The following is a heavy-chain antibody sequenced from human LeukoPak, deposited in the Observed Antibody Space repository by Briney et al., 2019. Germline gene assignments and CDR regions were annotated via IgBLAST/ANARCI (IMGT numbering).Heavy chain of an antibody. CDR1: HYSISSNYY. J-gene: IGHJ4*02. D-gene: IGHD3-22*01. CDR2: IYHSGST. CDR3: ARSRGYMSY. V-gene: IGHV4-38-2*02. Sequence: SETLSLTCTVPHYSISSNYYWGWIRQPPGKGLEWIGSIYHSGSTYYNPSLKSRVTISVDMSKNQFSLKLTSVTAADTAVYYCARSRGYMSYWGQGTLVTVSS.